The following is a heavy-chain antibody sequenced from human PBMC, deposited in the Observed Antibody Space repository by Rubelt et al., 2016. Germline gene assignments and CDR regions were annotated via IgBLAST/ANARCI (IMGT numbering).Heavy chain of an antibody. V-gene: IGHV4-4*07. CDR2: IYTSGST. Sequence: QVQLQESGPGLVKPSETLSLTCTVSGGSISTYYWSWIRQPPGKGLEWIGRIYTSGSTNYNPSLKSRVTMSVDTSKNQFSLKLSSGTAADTAVYYCARHVYGSGSYCYYGMDVWGQGTTVTASS. CDR1: GGSISTYY. J-gene: IGHJ6*02. CDR3: ARHVYGSGSYCYYGMDV. D-gene: IGHD3-10*01.